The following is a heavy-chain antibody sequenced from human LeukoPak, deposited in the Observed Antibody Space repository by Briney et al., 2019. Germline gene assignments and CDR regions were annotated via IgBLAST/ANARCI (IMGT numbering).Heavy chain of an antibody. CDR1: GFTFSSYG. CDR3: AKAGVTIFGVVIMGLDY. D-gene: IGHD3-3*01. CDR2: ISYDGSNK. J-gene: IGHJ4*02. V-gene: IGHV3-30*18. Sequence: PGGSLRLSCAASGFTFSSYGMHWVRQAPGKGLEWVAVISYDGSNKYYADSVKGRFTISRDNSKNTLYLQMNSLRAEDTAVYYCAKAGVTIFGVVIMGLDYWGQGTLVTVSS.